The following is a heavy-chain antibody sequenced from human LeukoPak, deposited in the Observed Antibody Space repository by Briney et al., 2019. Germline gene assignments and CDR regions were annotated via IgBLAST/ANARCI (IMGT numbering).Heavy chain of an antibody. CDR1: GFTFSSFP. CDR3: ARAGNYYDSSGYFDY. D-gene: IGHD3-22*01. CDR2: ISGSGANT. J-gene: IGHJ4*02. Sequence: GGSLRLSCAASGFTFSSFPMSWVRQAPGKGLEWVSAISGSGANTYYADSVKGRFTISRDNSKNTLYLQMNSLRAEDTAVYYCARAGNYYDSSGYFDYWGQGTLVTVSS. V-gene: IGHV3-23*01.